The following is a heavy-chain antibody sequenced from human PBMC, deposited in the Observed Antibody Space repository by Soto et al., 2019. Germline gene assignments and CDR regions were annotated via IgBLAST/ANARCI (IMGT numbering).Heavy chain of an antibody. Sequence: GGSLRLSCAASGFTFSSYAMSWVRQAPGKGLEWVSAISGSGGSTYYADSVKGRFAISRDNSKNTLYLQMNSLRAEDTAVYYCAKAPFAFGTYGPWVYFDYWGQGTLVTVSS. CDR1: GFTFSSYA. J-gene: IGHJ4*02. CDR3: AKAPFAFGTYGPWVYFDY. D-gene: IGHD3-10*01. CDR2: ISGSGGST. V-gene: IGHV3-23*01.